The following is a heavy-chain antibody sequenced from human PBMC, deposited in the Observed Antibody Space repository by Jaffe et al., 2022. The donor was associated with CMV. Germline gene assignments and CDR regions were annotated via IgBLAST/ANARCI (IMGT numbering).Heavy chain of an antibody. CDR2: ITGSGGTT. J-gene: IGHJ4*02. Sequence: EVQLLESGGGLVQPGGSLRLSCTASKITFSNYAMGWVRQAPGKGVEWVSGITGSGGTTYYADSVKGRFTISRDNSKDTLYLQMNSLRAEDTAVYHCAKAYAVTTGSRPYYFDYWGQGTLVIVSS. CDR1: KITFSNYA. V-gene: IGHV3-23*01. CDR3: AKAYAVTTGSRPYYFDY. D-gene: IGHD4-17*01.